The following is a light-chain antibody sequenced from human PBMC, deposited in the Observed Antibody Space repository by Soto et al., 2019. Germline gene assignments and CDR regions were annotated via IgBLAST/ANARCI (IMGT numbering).Light chain of an antibody. CDR3: QQYDNWPLT. CDR2: GAS. Sequence: EIVMTQSPATLSVSPGERATLSCRASQSVNSSLAWCQQKPGQAPRLLIYGASTRATGIPARFSGSGSGTEFTLTITSLQSEDFAVYYCQQYDNWPLTFGGGTNVEIK. J-gene: IGKJ4*01. V-gene: IGKV3-15*01. CDR1: QSVNSS.